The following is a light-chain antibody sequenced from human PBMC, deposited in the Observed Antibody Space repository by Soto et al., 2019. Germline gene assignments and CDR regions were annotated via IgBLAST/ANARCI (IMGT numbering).Light chain of an antibody. CDR3: CLYGCTL. CDR1: SSDVDNYNF. Sequence: QSALTQPASVSGSPGQSITISCTETSSDVDNYNFVAWYQQHPGEVPKLIMYDGIKRPSGVSNRFSGSRSDNTALLTISGLQPDDEAYYYCCLYGCTLFGGGTKLTVL. CDR2: DGI. V-gene: IGLV2-23*01. J-gene: IGLJ2*01.